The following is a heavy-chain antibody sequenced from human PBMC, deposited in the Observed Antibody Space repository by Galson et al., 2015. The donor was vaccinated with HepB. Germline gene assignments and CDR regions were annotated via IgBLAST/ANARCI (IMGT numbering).Heavy chain of an antibody. CDR1: GFTFNSYW. D-gene: IGHD3-16*01. CDR2: IKQDGSEN. V-gene: IGHV3-7*01. Sequence: SLRLSCVASGFTFNSYWMSWVRQAPGKGLEWVANIKQDGSENYYVASVKGRFTISRDNAKNSLYLQMNSLRAEDTAVYYCASPYDPFWGQGTTVTVSS. J-gene: IGHJ6*02. CDR3: ASPYDPF.